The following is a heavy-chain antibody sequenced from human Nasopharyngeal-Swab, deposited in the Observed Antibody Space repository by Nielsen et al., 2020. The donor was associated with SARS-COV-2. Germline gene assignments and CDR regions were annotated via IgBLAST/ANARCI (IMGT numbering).Heavy chain of an antibody. CDR1: GYTFTSYD. J-gene: IGHJ3*02. V-gene: IGHV1-8*01. CDR3: ARASVAGPSTIFGVVDDAFDI. D-gene: IGHD3-3*01. Sequence: ASVKVSCKASGYTFTSYDINWVRQATGQGLEWMGWMKPNSGNTGYAQKFQGRVTMTRNTSISTAYMELSSLRSEDTAVYYCARASVAGPSTIFGVVDDAFDIWGQGTMVTVSS. CDR2: MKPNSGNT.